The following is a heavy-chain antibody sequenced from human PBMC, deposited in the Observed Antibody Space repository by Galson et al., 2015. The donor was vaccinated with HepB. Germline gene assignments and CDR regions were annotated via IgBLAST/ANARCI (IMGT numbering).Heavy chain of an antibody. V-gene: IGHV3-30*18. D-gene: IGHD3-10*01. CDR3: AKESRSGNRKGNYFDS. CDR1: GFTFSRYG. Sequence: SLRLSCAASGFTFSRYGMHWVRQAPGKGPEWVAVVSHNGTHKYYGDSVKGRVTISRDNSKDTLYLEVNSLRSEDTGIYYCAKESRSGNRKGNYFDSRGQGTLVTVSS. J-gene: IGHJ4*02. CDR2: VSHNGTHK.